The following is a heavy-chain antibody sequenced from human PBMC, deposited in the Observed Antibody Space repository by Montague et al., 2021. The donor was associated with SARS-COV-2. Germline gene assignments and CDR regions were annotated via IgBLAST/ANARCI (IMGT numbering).Heavy chain of an antibody. Sequence: SLRLSCAASGVNVSANSMTWVRQAPGKGLEWVSVIYDCSSADYADSVKGRFSISRQNSKNTLSLQMNSLGAEDTAVYYCARHQHKLLWLGESLVTHYSYSRLDGWGQGTTVTVSS. D-gene: IGHD3-10*01. CDR2: IYDCSSA. J-gene: IGHJ6*02. CDR3: ARHQHKLLWLGESLVTHYSYSRLDG. V-gene: IGHV3-53*01. CDR1: GVNVSANS.